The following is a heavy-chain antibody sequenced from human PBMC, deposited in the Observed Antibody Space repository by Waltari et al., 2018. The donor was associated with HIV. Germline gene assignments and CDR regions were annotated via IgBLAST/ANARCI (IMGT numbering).Heavy chain of an antibody. CDR2: IWYDGSNK. V-gene: IGHV3-33*01. D-gene: IGHD3-22*01. CDR1: GFTFSSYG. Sequence: QVQLVESGGVVVQPGRSLRLSCAASGFTFSSYGLHWYGPAPGKGLEWVAVIWYDGSNKYYADSVKGRFTISRDNSKNTLYLQMNSLRAEDTAVYYCARGTYYYDSSGYLFDYWGQGTLVTVSS. CDR3: ARGTYYYDSSGYLFDY. J-gene: IGHJ4*02.